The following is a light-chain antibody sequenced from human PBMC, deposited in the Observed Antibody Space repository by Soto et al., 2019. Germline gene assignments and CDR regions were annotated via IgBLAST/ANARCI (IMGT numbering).Light chain of an antibody. Sequence: EIVLTQSPGTLSLSPGERATLSCRASQSVRSSYLAWYQQKPGQAPRLLIYDASSRATGIPDRFSGSGSGTDFTLTISRLEPEDLAVYYCQHYGNSPRYTFGQGTKLEIK. CDR3: QHYGNSPRYT. V-gene: IGKV3-20*01. CDR2: DAS. CDR1: QSVRSSY. J-gene: IGKJ2*01.